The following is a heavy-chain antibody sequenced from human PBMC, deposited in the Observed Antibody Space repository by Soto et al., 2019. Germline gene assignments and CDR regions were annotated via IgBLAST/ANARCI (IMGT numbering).Heavy chain of an antibody. D-gene: IGHD6-19*01. CDR2: IKSKTDGGTT. J-gene: IGHJ1*01. Sequence: EVQLVESGGGLVKPGGSLRLSCAASGFTFSNAWMNWVRQAPGKGLEWVGRIKSKTDGGTTDYAAPVKGRLTISRDDSKNTLYLQMNSLKTEDTAVYYCTTLRYDSSGWYGHWGQGTLVTVSS. CDR1: GFTFSNAW. V-gene: IGHV3-15*07. CDR3: TTLRYDSSGWYGH.